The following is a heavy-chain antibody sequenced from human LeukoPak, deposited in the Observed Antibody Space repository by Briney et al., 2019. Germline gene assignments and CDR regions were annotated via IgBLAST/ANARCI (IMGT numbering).Heavy chain of an antibody. D-gene: IGHD3-22*01. CDR2: IYYSGST. J-gene: IGHJ3*02. Sequence: SETLSLTCTVSGGSISSGDYYWSWIRQPPGKGLEWIGYIYYSGSTYYNPSLKSRVTISVDTSKNQFSLKLSSVTAADTAVYYCASAYYYDSSGYSNDAFDIWGQGTMVTVSS. CDR3: ASAYYYDSSGYSNDAFDI. V-gene: IGHV4-30-4*08. CDR1: GGSISSGDYY.